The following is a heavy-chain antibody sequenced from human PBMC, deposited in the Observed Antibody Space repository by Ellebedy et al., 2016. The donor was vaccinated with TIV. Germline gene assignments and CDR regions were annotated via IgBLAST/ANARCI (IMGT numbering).Heavy chain of an antibody. J-gene: IGHJ6*02. CDR3: ARVLVATSNYGMDV. D-gene: IGHD5-12*01. Sequence: AASVKVSCKASGHTFTGYYIFWVRQAPGQGLEWMGTIHPSGGSTNYAQKFQGRVTMTRDTSTSTVYMELSSLRSEDTAMYYCARVLVATSNYGMDVWGQGTTVTVSS. V-gene: IGHV1-46*01. CDR1: GHTFTGYY. CDR2: IHPSGGST.